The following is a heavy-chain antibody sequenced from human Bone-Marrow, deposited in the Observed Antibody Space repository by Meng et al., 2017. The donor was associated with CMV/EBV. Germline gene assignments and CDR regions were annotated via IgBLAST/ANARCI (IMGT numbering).Heavy chain of an antibody. CDR3: ARDDTYYYDSSGYFDY. CDR1: GFTFSSYW. D-gene: IGHD3-22*01. J-gene: IGHJ4*02. CDR2: IKQDGSEK. Sequence: GGSLRLSCAASGFTFSSYWMSWVRQAPGKGLEWVANIKQDGSEKYYVDSVKGRFTISRDNAKNSLYLQMNSLRAEDTAVYYCARDDTYYYDSSGYFDYWGQGTLVPVSS. V-gene: IGHV3-7*01.